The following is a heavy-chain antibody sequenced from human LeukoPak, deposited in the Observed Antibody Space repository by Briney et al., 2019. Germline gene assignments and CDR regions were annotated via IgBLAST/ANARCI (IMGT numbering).Heavy chain of an antibody. J-gene: IGHJ4*02. CDR1: GGSISSGSYY. V-gene: IGHV4-61*02. D-gene: IGHD3-9*01. CDR3: AREDFDCLFDY. CDR2: IYTSGST. Sequence: PSETLSLTCTASGGSISSGSYYWSWIRQPAGKGLEWIGRIYTSGSTNSNPSLKSRVTISVDTSKIQSSLKLSSVTAADTAVYYCAREDFDCLFDYWGQGILVTVSS.